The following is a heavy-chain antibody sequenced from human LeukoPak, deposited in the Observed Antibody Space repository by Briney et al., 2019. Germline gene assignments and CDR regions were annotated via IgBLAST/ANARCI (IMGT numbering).Heavy chain of an antibody. CDR3: ARSDVGDGYNYDYAS. CDR1: GYSFSTYR. V-gene: IGHV5-51*01. J-gene: IGHJ5*02. D-gene: IGHD5-24*01. Sequence: GESLKISCKGSGYSFSTYRIGWVRQMPGKGLEWMGIIYPDDSDTRYSPSFQGQVTISADKSISTAYLQWSSLKASDTAMYFCARSDVGDGYNYDYASWGQGTLVTVSS. CDR2: IYPDDSDT.